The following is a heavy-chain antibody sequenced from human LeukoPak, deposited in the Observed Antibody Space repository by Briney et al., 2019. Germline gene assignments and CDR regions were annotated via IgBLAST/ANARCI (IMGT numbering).Heavy chain of an antibody. Sequence: GGSLRLSCAASGSTFSSYSMNWVRQAPGKGLEWVSSISSSSSYIYYADSVKGRFTISRDNAKNSLYLQMNSLRAEDTAVYYCARLLPSGAAFDIWGQGTMVTVSS. D-gene: IGHD1-26*01. CDR2: ISSSSSYI. V-gene: IGHV3-21*01. CDR3: ARLLPSGAAFDI. CDR1: GSTFSSYS. J-gene: IGHJ3*02.